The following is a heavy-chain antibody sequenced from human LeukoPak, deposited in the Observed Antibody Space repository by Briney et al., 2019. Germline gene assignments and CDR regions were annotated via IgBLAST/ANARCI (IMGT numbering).Heavy chain of an antibody. Sequence: GRSLRLSCAASGFTFSSYGMHWVRQAPGKGLEWVAVISYDGSNKYYADSVKGRFTISRDNSKNTLYLQMNSLRAEDTAVYYCAKAGSAAAGCFDYWGQGTLVTVSS. D-gene: IGHD6-13*01. CDR3: AKAGSAAAGCFDY. CDR1: GFTFSSYG. V-gene: IGHV3-30*18. CDR2: ISYDGSNK. J-gene: IGHJ4*02.